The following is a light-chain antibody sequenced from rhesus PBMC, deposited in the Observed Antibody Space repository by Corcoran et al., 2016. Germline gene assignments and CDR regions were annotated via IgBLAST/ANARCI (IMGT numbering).Light chain of an antibody. CDR2: YAS. Sequence: DIQMTQSPSSLSASVGDRVTITCRASQGIKNYLSWYQQKPGKAPKTLIYYASSFETGVPSRFSGSRSGTDYTLTISSLQPEDIATYYCQQYNNSPLTFGGGTKVELK. V-gene: IGKV1-66*01. CDR1: QGIKNY. CDR3: QQYNNSPLT. J-gene: IGKJ4*01.